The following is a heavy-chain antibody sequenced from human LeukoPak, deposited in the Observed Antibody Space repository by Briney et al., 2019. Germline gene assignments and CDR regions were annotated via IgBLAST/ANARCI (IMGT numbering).Heavy chain of an antibody. CDR3: ARDDPYGDHLFDY. CDR1: GFTVSSNY. J-gene: IGHJ4*02. CDR2: IYSGGST. V-gene: IGHV3-66*01. D-gene: IGHD4-17*01. Sequence: GGSLRLSCAASGFTVSSNYMSWVRQAPGKGLEWVSVIYSGGSTYYADSVKGRFTISRDNSKNTLYLQMNSLRAEDTAEYYCARDDPYGDHLFDYWGQGTLVTVSS.